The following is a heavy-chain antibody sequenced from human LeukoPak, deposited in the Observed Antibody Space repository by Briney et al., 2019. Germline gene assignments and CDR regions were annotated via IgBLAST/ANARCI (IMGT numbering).Heavy chain of an antibody. CDR2: IYYSGST. CDR1: GGSISSSSYY. D-gene: IGHD3-10*01. V-gene: IGHV4-39*01. J-gene: IGHJ4*02. Sequence: SETLSLTCTVSGGSISSSSYYWGWIRQPPGKGLEWIGSIYYSGSTYYNPSLKSRVTISVDTSKNQSSLKLSSVTAADTAVYYCARQPELSVRRFDYWGQGTLSPSPQ. CDR3: ARQPELSVRRFDY.